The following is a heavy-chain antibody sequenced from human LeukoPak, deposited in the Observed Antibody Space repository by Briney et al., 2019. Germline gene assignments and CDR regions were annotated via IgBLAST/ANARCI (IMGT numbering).Heavy chain of an antibody. D-gene: IGHD6-19*01. J-gene: IGHJ4*02. CDR1: GGTFSSYG. Sequence: ASVKVSCKASGGTFSSYGIIWVRQAPGQGLEWMGRIIPILNIADYAQKFQGRVTITRDTSASTAYMELSSLRSEDTAVYYCARAPLIAVAGIDYWGQGTLVTVSS. CDR3: ARAPLIAVAGIDY. V-gene: IGHV1-69*04. CDR2: IIPILNIA.